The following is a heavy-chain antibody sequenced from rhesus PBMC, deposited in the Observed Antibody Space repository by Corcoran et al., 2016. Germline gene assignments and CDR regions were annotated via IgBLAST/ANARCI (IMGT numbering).Heavy chain of an antibody. V-gene: IGHV4-169*02. D-gene: IGHD6-31*01. Sequence: QLQLQESGPGLVKPSETLSVTCAVSGGSISSSYWSWIRQAPGKGLEWIGYIYGSGTSTNYNPSLKSRVTLSVDTSKNQLSRKLSSVTAADTAVYYCASTTYSSGWPIFDYWGQGVLVTVSS. J-gene: IGHJ4*01. CDR3: ASTTYSSGWPIFDY. CDR1: GGSISSSY. CDR2: IYGSGTST.